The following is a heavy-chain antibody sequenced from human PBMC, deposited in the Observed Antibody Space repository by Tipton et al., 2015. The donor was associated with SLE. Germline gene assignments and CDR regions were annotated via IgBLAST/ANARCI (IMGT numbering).Heavy chain of an antibody. CDR2: TSYDGSNK. V-gene: IGHV3-30*04. CDR3: ARRLGGWYVMDY. D-gene: IGHD6-19*01. J-gene: IGHJ4*02. CDR1: GFTFSSYA. Sequence: QLVQSGGGLVQAGGSLRLSCAASGFTFSSYAMHWVRQAPGKGLEWVAVTSYDGSNKYYADSVKGRFTISRDNSKNTLYLQMNSLRAEDTAVYYCARRLGGWYVMDYWGQGTLVTVSS.